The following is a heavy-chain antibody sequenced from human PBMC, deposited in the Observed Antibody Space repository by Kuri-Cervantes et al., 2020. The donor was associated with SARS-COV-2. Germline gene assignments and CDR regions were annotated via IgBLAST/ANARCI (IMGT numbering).Heavy chain of an antibody. D-gene: IGHD1-26*01. J-gene: IGHJ6*03. V-gene: IGHV3-23*01. CDR1: GGTFSSYA. CDR2: ISGSGGST. CDR3: AKQSPGQWELLNPYYYYYMDV. Sequence: SCKASGGTFSSYAISWVRQAPGKGLEWVSAISGSGGSTYYADSVKGRFTISRDNSKNTLYLQMNSLRAEDTAVYYCAKQSPGQWELLNPYYYYYMDVWGKGTTVTVSS.